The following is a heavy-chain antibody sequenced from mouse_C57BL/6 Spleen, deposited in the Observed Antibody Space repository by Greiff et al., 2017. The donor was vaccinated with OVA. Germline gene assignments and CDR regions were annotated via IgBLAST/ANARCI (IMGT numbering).Heavy chain of an antibody. Sequence: DVQLQESGTVLARPGASVKMSCKPSGYTFTSYWMHWVKQRPGQGLEWIGAIYPGNSDTSYNQKFKGKAKLTAVTSASTAYMELSSLTNEDSAVYYCTRSRNGYDRGFAYWGQGTLVTVSA. V-gene: IGHV1-5*01. CDR3: TRSRNGYDRGFAY. CDR2: IYPGNSDT. CDR1: GYTFTSYW. D-gene: IGHD2-2*01. J-gene: IGHJ3*01.